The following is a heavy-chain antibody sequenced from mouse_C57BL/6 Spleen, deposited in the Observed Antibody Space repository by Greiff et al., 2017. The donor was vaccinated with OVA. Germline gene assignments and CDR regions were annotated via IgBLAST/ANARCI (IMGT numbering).Heavy chain of an antibody. Sequence: VQLQESGAELVKPGASVKLSCKASGYTFTSYWMHWVKQRPGQGLEWIGYINPSSGYTKYNPKFKGKATLTADKSSSTAYLQLSSLAYEDSAVYYCALPLGFMDYWGQGTSVTVSS. CDR2: INPSSGYT. CDR1: GYTFTSYW. D-gene: IGHD4-1*01. J-gene: IGHJ4*01. V-gene: IGHV1-7*01. CDR3: ALPLGFMDY.